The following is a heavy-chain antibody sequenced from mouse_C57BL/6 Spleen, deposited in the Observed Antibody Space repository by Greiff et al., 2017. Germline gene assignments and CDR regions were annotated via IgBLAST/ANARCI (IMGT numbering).Heavy chain of an antibody. CDR3: ARYPLYDYDETYYAMDY. CDR1: GYTFTSYW. Sequence: QVQLQQPGAELVRPGSSVKLSCKASGYTFTSYWMHWVKQRPIQGLEWIGNIDPSDSETHYNQKFKDKATLTVDKSSSTAYMQLSSLTSEDSAVYYCARYPLYDYDETYYAMDYWGQGTSVTVSS. J-gene: IGHJ4*01. D-gene: IGHD2-4*01. V-gene: IGHV1-52*01. CDR2: IDPSDSET.